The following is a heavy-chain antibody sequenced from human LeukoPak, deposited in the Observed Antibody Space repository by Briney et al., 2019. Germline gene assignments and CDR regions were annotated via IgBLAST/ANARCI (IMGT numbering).Heavy chain of an antibody. V-gene: IGHV6-1*01. CDR2: TYYRSTWYN. D-gene: IGHD2-2*01. J-gene: IGHJ5*02. CDR3: ARRLTQYDCFDP. CDR1: GDSVSSNSVT. Sequence: SQTLSLTCAISGDSVSSNSVTWNWIGQSPSRGLERLGRTYYRSTWYNDYAVSVRGRITVNPDTSKNQFSLHLNSVTPEDTAVYYCARRLTQYDCFDPWGQGILVTASS.